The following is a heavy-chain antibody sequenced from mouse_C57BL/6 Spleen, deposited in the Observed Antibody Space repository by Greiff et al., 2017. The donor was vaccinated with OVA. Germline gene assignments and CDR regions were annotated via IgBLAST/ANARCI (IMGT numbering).Heavy chain of an antibody. V-gene: IGHV5-4*01. Sequence: EVKLVESGGGLVKPGGSLKLSCAASGFTFSSYAMPWVRQTPEKRLEWVANISHGGSYTYYHENVKGRFTISIDNAKNNLYLQMGHLNSEDTAMYYCARDRGLERGYAMDYWGQGTSVTVSS. D-gene: IGHD2-2*01. CDR2: ISHGGSYT. J-gene: IGHJ4*01. CDR1: GFTFSSYA. CDR3: ARDRGLERGYAMDY.